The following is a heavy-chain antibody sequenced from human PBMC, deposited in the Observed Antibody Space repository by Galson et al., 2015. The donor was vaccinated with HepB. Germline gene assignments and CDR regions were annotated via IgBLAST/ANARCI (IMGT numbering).Heavy chain of an antibody. J-gene: IGHJ4*02. Sequence: SLRLSCAASGFTVSSNYMSWVRQAPGKGLEWVSVIYSGGSTYYADSVKGRFTISRDNSKNTLYLQMNSLRAEDTAVYYCAREQQWLATYYFDYWGQGTPVTVSS. CDR3: AREQQWLATYYFDY. CDR1: GFTVSSNY. V-gene: IGHV3-53*01. CDR2: IYSGGST. D-gene: IGHD6-19*01.